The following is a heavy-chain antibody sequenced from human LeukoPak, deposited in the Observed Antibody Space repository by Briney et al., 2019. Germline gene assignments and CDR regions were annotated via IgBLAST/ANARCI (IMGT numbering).Heavy chain of an antibody. D-gene: IGHD6-13*01. J-gene: IGHJ4*02. Sequence: SETLSLTCAVYGGSFSGYYWSWIRQPPGKGLEWIGRIYTSGSTNYNPSLKSRVTISVDTSKNQFSLKLSSVTAADTAVYYCASASSSSWYRYFDYWGQGTLVTVSS. CDR1: GGSFSGYY. CDR3: ASASSSSWYRYFDY. V-gene: IGHV4-59*10. CDR2: IYTSGST.